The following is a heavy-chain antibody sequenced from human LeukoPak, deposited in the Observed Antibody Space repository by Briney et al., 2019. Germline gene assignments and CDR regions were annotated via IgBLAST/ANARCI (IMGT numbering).Heavy chain of an antibody. J-gene: IGHJ4*02. CDR2: INSDGIST. CDR3: AKGGATVIDY. D-gene: IGHD4-17*01. Sequence: PGGSLRLSCAASGFTFSSYWMHRVRQAPGKGLVWVSRINSDGISTSYADSAKGRFTISRDNAKNTLYLQMNSLRADDTAVYYCAKGGATVIDYWGQGTLVTVSS. V-gene: IGHV3-74*01. CDR1: GFTFSSYW.